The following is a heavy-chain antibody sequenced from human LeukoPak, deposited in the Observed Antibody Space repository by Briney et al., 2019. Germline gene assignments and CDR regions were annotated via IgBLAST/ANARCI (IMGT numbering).Heavy chain of an antibody. Sequence: SETLSLTCTVSGGSISSYYWSWIRQPPGKGLEWIGYIYYSGSTNYNPSLKSRVTISVDTSRNQFSLKLSSVTAADTAVYYCARGSSIVGATLPFDYWGQGTLVTVSS. CDR2: IYYSGST. D-gene: IGHD1-26*01. CDR3: ARGSSIVGATLPFDY. CDR1: GGSISSYY. V-gene: IGHV4-59*01. J-gene: IGHJ4*02.